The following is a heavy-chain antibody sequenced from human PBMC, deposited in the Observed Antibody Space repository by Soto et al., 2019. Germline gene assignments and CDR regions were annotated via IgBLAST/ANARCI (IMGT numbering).Heavy chain of an antibody. D-gene: IGHD5-12*01. CDR3: ARGPPGADLVATIYTY. CDR1: GGSFSGYY. CDR2: INHSGST. Sequence: SETLSLTCAVYGGSFSGYYWSWIRQPPGKGLEWIGEINHSGSTNYNPSLKSRVTISVDTSKNQFSLKLSSVTAADTAVYYCARGPPGADLVATIYTYWGQGTLVTVS. V-gene: IGHV4-34*01. J-gene: IGHJ4*02.